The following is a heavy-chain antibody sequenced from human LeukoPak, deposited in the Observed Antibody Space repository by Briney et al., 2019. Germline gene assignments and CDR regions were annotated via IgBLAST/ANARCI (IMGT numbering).Heavy chain of an antibody. D-gene: IGHD6-13*01. CDR3: ATRYSTSHYYYLDV. CDR2: INTNTGNP. Sequence: ASVKLSCKASGYTFTSYGISWVRHVPGQGLEWMGWINTNTGNPTFAQGFTGRFVFSLDTSVSTAYLQINSLTADDTAVYFCATRYSTSHYYYLDVWGKGTTVTVSS. J-gene: IGHJ6*03. CDR1: GYTFTSYG. V-gene: IGHV7-4-1*02.